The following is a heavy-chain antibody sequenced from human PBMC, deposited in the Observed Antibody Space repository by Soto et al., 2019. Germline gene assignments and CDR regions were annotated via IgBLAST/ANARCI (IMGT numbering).Heavy chain of an antibody. J-gene: IGHJ4*02. CDR3: VRSWSYSAFDY. D-gene: IGHD1-26*01. CDR1: GFTFSDHY. Sequence: EVQLVESGGGTVQPGGSLRLSCAASGFTFSDHYMDWVRQAPGKGLEWVGRIRNKANSYTTEYAAPVKDRFTISRDDSKHSLFLQINSLETDDTAVYYCVRSWSYSAFDYWGQGTLVTVSS. CDR2: IRNKANSYTT. V-gene: IGHV3-72*01.